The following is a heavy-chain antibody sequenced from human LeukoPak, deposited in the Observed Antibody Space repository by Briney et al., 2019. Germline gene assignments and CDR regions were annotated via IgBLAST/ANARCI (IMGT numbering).Heavy chain of an antibody. J-gene: IGHJ6*02. CDR2: INPNSGGT. V-gene: IGHV1-2*04. CDR3: ARGLYYGDYYYYYGMDV. Sequence: ASVKVSCKASGYTFTGYYMHWVRQAPGQGREWMGWINPNSGGTNYAQKFQGWVTMTRDTSISTAYMELSRLRSDDTAVYYCARGLYYGDYYYYYGMDVWGQGTTFTVSS. D-gene: IGHD4-17*01. CDR1: GYTFTGYY.